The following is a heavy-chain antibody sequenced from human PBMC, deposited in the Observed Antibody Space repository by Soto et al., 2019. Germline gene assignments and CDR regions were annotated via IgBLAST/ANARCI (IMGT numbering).Heavy chain of an antibody. D-gene: IGHD3-9*01. CDR2: INPMFNAT. Sequence: QVQLVQSGAEVKKPGSSVKVSCEAPGGTFDHAAITWVRQAPGQGLEWVGGINPMFNATHYAQKFQGRVTITADAVTSTAFMELRGLTSDDTAVYSCARQIFAAGYWGQGTVLGVSS. CDR3: ARQIFAAGY. J-gene: IGHJ4*02. V-gene: IGHV1-69*01. CDR1: GGTFDHAA.